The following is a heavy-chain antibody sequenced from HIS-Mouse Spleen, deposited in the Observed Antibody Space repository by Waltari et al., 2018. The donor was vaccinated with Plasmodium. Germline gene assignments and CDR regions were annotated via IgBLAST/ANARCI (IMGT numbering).Heavy chain of an antibody. V-gene: IGHV3-48*01. CDR3: ARVRLYCSGGSCPPAFDI. J-gene: IGHJ3*02. D-gene: IGHD2-15*01. Sequence: EVQLVESGGGLVQPGGSLRLSCAASGFTFSSYSMNWVRTAPGKGLEWVSYISSSSSTIYYADSVKGRFTISRDNAKNSLYLQMNSLRAEDTAVYYCARVRLYCSGGSCPPAFDIWGQGTMVTVSS. CDR1: GFTFSSYS. CDR2: ISSSSSTI.